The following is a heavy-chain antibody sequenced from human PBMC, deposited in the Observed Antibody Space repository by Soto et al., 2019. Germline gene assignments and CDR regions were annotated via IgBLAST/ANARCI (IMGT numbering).Heavy chain of an antibody. CDR2: IFSNDEK. Sequence: QVTLKESGPVLVKPTETLTLTCTVSGFSLNNTRMGVTWIRQPPGKALEWLAHIFSNDEKSYSTSLKSRVTISKDTAKSRVVLTMTNMAPVDTATYYCARIHPLMITFRGVLVFDFWGQGTRVSVSS. CDR1: GFSLNNTRMG. D-gene: IGHD3-16*02. V-gene: IGHV2-26*01. CDR3: ARIHPLMITFRGVLVFDF. J-gene: IGHJ4*02.